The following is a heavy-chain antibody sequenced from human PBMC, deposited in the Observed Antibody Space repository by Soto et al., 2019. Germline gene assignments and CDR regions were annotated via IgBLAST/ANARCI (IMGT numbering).Heavy chain of an antibody. J-gene: IGHJ4*02. CDR1: GFTFSSYW. Sequence: GGSLRLSCAASGFTFSSYWMTWVRQAPGKGLEWVANIKHDGTEEYYVDSVKGRFTISRDNAKNSLFLQMNSLRAGDTAVYYCAKAPSIVVVVAAYDYWGQGTLVTVSS. CDR2: IKHDGTEE. D-gene: IGHD2-15*01. V-gene: IGHV3-7*01. CDR3: AKAPSIVVVVAAYDY.